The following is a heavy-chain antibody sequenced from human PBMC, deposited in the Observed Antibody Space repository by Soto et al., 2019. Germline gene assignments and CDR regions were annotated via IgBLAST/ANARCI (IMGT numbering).Heavy chain of an antibody. Sequence: NPSETLSLTCTVSGGSISSGDYYWSWIRQPPGKGLEWIGYIYYSGSTYYNPSLKSRVTISVDTSKNQFSLKLSSVTAADTAVYYCARESIQLWSPFDYWGQGTLVTASS. CDR2: IYYSGST. CDR1: GGSISSGDYY. V-gene: IGHV4-30-4*01. D-gene: IGHD5-18*01. J-gene: IGHJ4*02. CDR3: ARESIQLWSPFDY.